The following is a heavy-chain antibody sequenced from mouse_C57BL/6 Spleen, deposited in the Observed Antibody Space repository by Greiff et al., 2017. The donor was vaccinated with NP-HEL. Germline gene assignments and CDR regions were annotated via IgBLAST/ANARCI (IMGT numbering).Heavy chain of an antibody. J-gene: IGHJ3*01. D-gene: IGHD1-1*01. Sequence: VQLQQSGPELVKPGASVKMSCKASGYTFTDYNMHWVKQSHGKSLEWIGYINPNNGGTSYNQKFKGKATLTVNKSSSTAYMELRSLTSEDSAVYYCARLDYYGSSYEAYWGQGTLVTVSA. CDR1: GYTFTDYN. V-gene: IGHV1-22*01. CDR3: ARLDYYGSSYEAY. CDR2: INPNNGGT.